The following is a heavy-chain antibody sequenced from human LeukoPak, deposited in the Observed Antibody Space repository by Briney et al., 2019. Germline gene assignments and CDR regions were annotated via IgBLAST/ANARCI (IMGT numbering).Heavy chain of an antibody. CDR1: GFTFSSYG. CDR3: ARGLQSAY. D-gene: IGHD4-11*01. J-gene: IGHJ4*02. CDR2: IWYDGSNK. V-gene: IGHV3-33*01. Sequence: QPGGSLRLSCAASGFTFSSYGMHWVRQPPGKGLEWVAVIWYDGSNKYYADSVKGRFTISRDNSKNMLYLQMNSLGAEDTAVYYCARGLQSAYWGQGTLVTVSS.